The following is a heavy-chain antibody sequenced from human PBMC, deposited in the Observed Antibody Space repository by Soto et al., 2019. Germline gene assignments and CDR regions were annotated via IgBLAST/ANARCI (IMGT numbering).Heavy chain of an antibody. CDR2: SYFNGNT. J-gene: IGHJ4*02. CDR1: GGSISSGTYS. Sequence: QLQLQESGPGLVKPSETLSLTCTVSGGSISSGTYSWGWIRQPPGKGLEWIGNSYFNGNTHYNPSLNSLVNMSVHTSTSPFSLGLTSVTAADTAVYYFLRHRTGYSSSWLDYWGQGTLVTVSS. V-gene: IGHV4-39*01. D-gene: IGHD6-13*01. CDR3: LRHRTGYSSSWLDY.